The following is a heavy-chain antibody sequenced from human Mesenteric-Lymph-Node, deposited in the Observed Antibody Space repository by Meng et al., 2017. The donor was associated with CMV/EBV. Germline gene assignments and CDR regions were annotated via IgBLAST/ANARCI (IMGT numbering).Heavy chain of an antibody. D-gene: IGHD1-26*01. Sequence: SETLSLTCAVYGGSFNGYYWTWIRQPPGKGPEWIGEIDYSGNAKYNPSLGSRVIISTDTTRNQFSLNLNSVTAADTAIYYCARAIIFGGSYADSWGQGTRVTVSS. J-gene: IGHJ4*02. CDR2: IDYSGNA. V-gene: IGHV4-34*01. CDR1: GGSFNGYY. CDR3: ARAIIFGGSYADS.